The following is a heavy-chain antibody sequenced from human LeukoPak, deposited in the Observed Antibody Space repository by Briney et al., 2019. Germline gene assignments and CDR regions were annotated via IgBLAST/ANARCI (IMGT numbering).Heavy chain of an antibody. CDR1: GFTFSSYW. Sequence: PGGSLRLSCAASGFTFSSYWMSWVRQAPGKGLEWVANIKQDGSEKYYVDSVKGRFTISRDNAKNSLYLQMNSLRAEDTAVYYCARDRRITIFGVVKSHYYMDVWGKGTTVTVSS. CDR2: IKQDGSEK. J-gene: IGHJ6*03. CDR3: ARDRRITIFGVVKSHYYMDV. V-gene: IGHV3-7*01. D-gene: IGHD3-3*01.